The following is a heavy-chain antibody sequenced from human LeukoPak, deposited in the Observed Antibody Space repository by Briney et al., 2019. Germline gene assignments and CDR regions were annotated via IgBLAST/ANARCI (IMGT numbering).Heavy chain of an antibody. Sequence: ASVKVSCKASGGTFSSYDINWVRQATGQGLEWMGWMNPNSGNTGYAQKFQGRVTITRNTSISTAYMELSSLRSEDTAVYYCAIGTPGCYTYWGQGTLVTVSS. D-gene: IGHD2-2*02. CDR1: GGTFSSYD. V-gene: IGHV1-8*03. CDR2: MNPNSGNT. CDR3: AIGTPGCYTY. J-gene: IGHJ4*02.